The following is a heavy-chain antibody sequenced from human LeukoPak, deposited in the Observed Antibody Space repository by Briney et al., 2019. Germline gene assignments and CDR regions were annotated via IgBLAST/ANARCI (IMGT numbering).Heavy chain of an antibody. D-gene: IGHD4-17*01. V-gene: IGHV3-23*01. CDR1: GFIFSKYA. J-gene: IGHJ3*01. Sequence: PGGSLRLSCAVSGFIFSKYAMMWVRQAPGKGLEWVSAIRGSGGGTQYADSVRGRFTIFRDNSKNTLYLQMNTLRAEDTAVYYCARDPNGDYVGAFDFWGRGTMVTVS. CDR2: IRGSGGGT. CDR3: ARDPNGDYVGAFDF.